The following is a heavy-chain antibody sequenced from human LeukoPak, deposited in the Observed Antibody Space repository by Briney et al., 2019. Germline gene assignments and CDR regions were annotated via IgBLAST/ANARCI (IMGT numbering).Heavy chain of an antibody. D-gene: IGHD2-2*01. CDR3: ARDPLGCSSTSCNGVFDY. CDR2: IWYDGSNK. Sequence: PGGSLRLSCAASGFTFSNYGMHWVRQAPGKGLEWVAFIWYDGSNKYYADSVEGRFTISRENSKNTLYLQMNSLRTEDTAVYYCARDPLGCSSTSCNGVFDYWGQGTLVTVSS. J-gene: IGHJ4*02. V-gene: IGHV3-33*01. CDR1: GFTFSNYG.